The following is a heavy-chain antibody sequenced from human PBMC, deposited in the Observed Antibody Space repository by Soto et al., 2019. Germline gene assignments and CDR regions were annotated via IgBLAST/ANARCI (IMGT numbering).Heavy chain of an antibody. J-gene: IGHJ4*02. CDR1: GLSFRSYA. D-gene: IGHD1-26*01. Sequence: ESLRLPCAASGLSFRSYAMGWVRQAPGRGLEWVSSISGIGATTYYADSVKGRFTFSRDNSKNTLFLQMNSLRAEDTAVYYCVKRSSDATWPALYSWGQGTLVPGSS. CDR2: ISGIGATT. CDR3: VKRSSDATWPALYS. V-gene: IGHV3-23*01.